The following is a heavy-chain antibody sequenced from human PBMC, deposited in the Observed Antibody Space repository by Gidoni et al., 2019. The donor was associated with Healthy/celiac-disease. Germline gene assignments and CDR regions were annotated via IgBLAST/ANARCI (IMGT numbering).Heavy chain of an antibody. CDR3: ARAITMVRGVMNLEPYYYYYGMDV. CDR1: GFTFSSYS. CDR2: ISSSSSYI. D-gene: IGHD3-10*01. Sequence: EVQLVESGGGLVKPGGSLRLSCAASGFTFSSYSMNWVRQAPGKGLEWVSSISSSSSYIYYADSVKGRFTISRDNAKNSLYLQMNSLRAEDTAVYYCARAITMVRGVMNLEPYYYYYGMDVWGQGTTVTVSS. J-gene: IGHJ6*02. V-gene: IGHV3-21*01.